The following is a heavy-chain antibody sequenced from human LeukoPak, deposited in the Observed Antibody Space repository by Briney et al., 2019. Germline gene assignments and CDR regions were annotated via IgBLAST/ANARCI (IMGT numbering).Heavy chain of an antibody. CDR1: GGTFSSYA. Sequence: SVKVSCKASGGTFSSYAISWVRQAPGQGLEWMGRIIPILGIANYAQKFQGRVTITADKSTSTAYMELSSLRSEDTAVYYCARSTYYDFWSGYSPALDYWGQGTLVTVSS. V-gene: IGHV1-69*04. CDR3: ARSTYYDFWSGYSPALDY. CDR2: IIPILGIA. D-gene: IGHD3-3*01. J-gene: IGHJ4*02.